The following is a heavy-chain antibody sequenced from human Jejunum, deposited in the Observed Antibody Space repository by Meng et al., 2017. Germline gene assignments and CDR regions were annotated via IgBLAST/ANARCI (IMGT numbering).Heavy chain of an antibody. V-gene: IGHV3-30*14. CDR3: AREYYGSGSSFDY. CDR2: ISYDGSSK. D-gene: IGHD3-10*01. J-gene: IGHJ4*02. Sequence: GESLKISCATSGFTFNNYALHWVRQAPGKGLEWVAVISYDGSSKFYADSVKGRFTISRDSSKGTMYLQMSRLRSEDTAKYYCAREYYGSGSSFDYWGQGTQVTVSS. CDR1: GFTFNNYA.